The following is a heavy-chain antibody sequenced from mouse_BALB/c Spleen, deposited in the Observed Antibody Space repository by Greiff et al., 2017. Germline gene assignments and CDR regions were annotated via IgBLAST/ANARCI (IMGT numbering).Heavy chain of an antibody. Sequence: EVMLVESGGGLVKPGGSLKLSCAASGFTFSSYAMSWVRQTPEKRLEWVASISSGGSTYYPDSVKGRFTISRDNARNILYLQMNSLRSEDTAMYYCARGEYGNYVYFDYWGQGTTLTVSS. V-gene: IGHV5-6-5*01. CDR2: ISSGGST. D-gene: IGHD2-10*02. J-gene: IGHJ2*01. CDR3: ARGEYGNYVYFDY. CDR1: GFTFSSYA.